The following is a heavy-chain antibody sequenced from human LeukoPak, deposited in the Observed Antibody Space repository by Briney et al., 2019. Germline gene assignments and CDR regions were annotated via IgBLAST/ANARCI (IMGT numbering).Heavy chain of an antibody. D-gene: IGHD4-23*01. V-gene: IGHV4-4*07. CDR2: IYSSGST. CDR3: ARGGKATVVTM. CDR1: GGSINSYY. Sequence: SETLSLTCTVSGGSINSYYWSWIRQPAGKGLAWIRRIYSSGSTNYNPSLKSRVSMSVDTSKNQFSLKLTSVTAADTAVYYCARGGKATVVTMWGQGILVTVSS. J-gene: IGHJ4*02.